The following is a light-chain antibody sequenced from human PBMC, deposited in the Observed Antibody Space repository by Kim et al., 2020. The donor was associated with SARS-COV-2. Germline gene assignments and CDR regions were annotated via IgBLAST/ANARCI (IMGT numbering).Light chain of an antibody. Sequence: DIVMTQSPDSLAVSLGERATFNCKSSQSVLYNSNKKNYLAWYQQKPGQAPRLLIYWASTRESGVPERFNGSGSGTDFTLTISSLQAEDVAVYFCQQYYSTPPTFGPGTKVDIK. V-gene: IGKV4-1*01. J-gene: IGKJ3*01. CDR3: QQYYSTPPT. CDR2: WAS. CDR1: QSVLYNSNKKNY.